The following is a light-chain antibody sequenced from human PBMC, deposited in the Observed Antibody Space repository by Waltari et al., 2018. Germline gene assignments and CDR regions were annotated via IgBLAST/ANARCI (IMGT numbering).Light chain of an antibody. Sequence: CRASQVISSSLNWYQQKPGKAPKLLIYAASNLPTGVTSRFSGRGSGPNFTLTISDLQPEDFATYHCQQSYSTGFTFGPGTRLDLK. CDR1: QVISSS. V-gene: IGKV1-39*01. CDR2: AAS. CDR3: QQSYSTGFT. J-gene: IGKJ3*01.